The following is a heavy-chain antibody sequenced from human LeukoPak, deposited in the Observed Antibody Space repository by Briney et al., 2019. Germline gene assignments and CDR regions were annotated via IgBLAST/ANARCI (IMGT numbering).Heavy chain of an antibody. J-gene: IGHJ3*02. V-gene: IGHV3-30*18. CDR1: GFTFSSYG. Sequence: YPGRSLRLSCAASGFTFSSYGMPWVRQAPGKGLEWVAVISYDGSNKYYADSVKGRFTISRDNSKNTLYLQMNSLRAEDTAVYYCAKDYYYDSSGHRAFDIWGQGTMVTVSS. CDR3: AKDYYYDSSGHRAFDI. CDR2: ISYDGSNK. D-gene: IGHD3-22*01.